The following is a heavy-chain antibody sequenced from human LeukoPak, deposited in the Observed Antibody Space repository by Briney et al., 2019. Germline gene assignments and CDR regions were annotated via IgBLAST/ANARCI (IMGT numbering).Heavy chain of an antibody. Sequence: GGSLRLSCAAFGFTFSGYRMNWVRQAPGKRLEWVAFIRHDETKNYADSVKGRFTISRDNAKNSLYLQMNSLRVEDTAVYYCARGPPYGSRSDYFDYWGQGTLVTVSS. CDR3: ARGPPYGSRSDYFDY. CDR2: IRHDETKN. J-gene: IGHJ4*02. V-gene: IGHV3-30*02. D-gene: IGHD3-10*01. CDR1: GFTFSGYR.